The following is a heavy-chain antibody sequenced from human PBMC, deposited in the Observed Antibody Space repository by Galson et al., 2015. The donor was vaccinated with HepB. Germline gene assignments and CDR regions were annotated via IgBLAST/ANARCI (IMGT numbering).Heavy chain of an antibody. D-gene: IGHD4-23*01. V-gene: IGHV3-64D*06. CDR1: GFTFSSYA. CDR2: ISSNGGST. J-gene: IGHJ6*03. CDR3: VKVENGGNSRPFYYYYYYMDV. Sequence: SLRLSCAASGFTFSSYAMHWVRQAPGKGLEYVSAISSNGGSTYYADSVKGRFTISRDNSKNTLYLQMSSLRAEDTAVYYCVKVENGGNSRPFYYYYYYMDVWGKGTTVTVSS.